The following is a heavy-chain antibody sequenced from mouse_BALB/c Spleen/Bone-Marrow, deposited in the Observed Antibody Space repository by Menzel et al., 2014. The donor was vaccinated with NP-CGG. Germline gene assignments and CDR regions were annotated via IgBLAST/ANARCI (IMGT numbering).Heavy chain of an antibody. Sequence: EVKLMESGGGLVQPGGFLRLSCATSGFTFTDHYMSWVRQPPGKALEWLGFIRNKANGYTTEYSASVKGRFTISRDNSQSIVYLQMNTLRAEDSATYYCARDYLYYFDCWGQGTTLTVSS. V-gene: IGHV7-3*02. D-gene: IGHD2-1*01. CDR3: ARDYLYYFDC. CDR1: GFTFTDHY. J-gene: IGHJ2*01. CDR2: IRNKANGYTT.